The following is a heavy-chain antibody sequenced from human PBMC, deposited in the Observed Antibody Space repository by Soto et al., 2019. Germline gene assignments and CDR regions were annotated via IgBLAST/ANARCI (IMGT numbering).Heavy chain of an antibody. V-gene: IGHV3-30-3*01. CDR1: GFTFSSYA. J-gene: IGHJ5*02. CDR3: ARDGLSSSWYRGWFDP. CDR2: ISYDGSNK. Sequence: GGSLRLSCAASGFTFSSYAMHWVRQAPGKGLEWVAVISYDGSNKYYADSVKGRFTISRDNSKNTLYLQMNSLRAEDTAVYYCARDGLSSSWYRGWFDPWGQGTLVTVSS. D-gene: IGHD6-13*01.